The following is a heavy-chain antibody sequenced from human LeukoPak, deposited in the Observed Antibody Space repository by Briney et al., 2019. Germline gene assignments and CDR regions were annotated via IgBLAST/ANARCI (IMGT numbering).Heavy chain of an antibody. CDR2: VYYSGST. Sequence: PSETLSLTCAVSGGSITSGRYCWGWIRQPPGKGLEWIGSVYYSGSTSYNPSLKSRVPISVDTSNNQFSLRLSSVTAADTAVYYCATNTSNTAFDYWGPGTLVTVSS. CDR1: GGSITSGRYC. J-gene: IGHJ4*02. V-gene: IGHV4-39*01. D-gene: IGHD4-11*01. CDR3: ATNTSNTAFDY.